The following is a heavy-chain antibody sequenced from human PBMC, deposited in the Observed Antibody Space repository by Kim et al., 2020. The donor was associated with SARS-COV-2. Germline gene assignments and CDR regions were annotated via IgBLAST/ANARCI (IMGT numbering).Heavy chain of an antibody. CDR2: INHSGST. V-gene: IGHV4-34*01. D-gene: IGHD6-13*01. J-gene: IGHJ4*02. Sequence: SETLSLTCAVYGGSFSGYYWSWIRQPPGKGLEWIGEINHSGSTNYNPSLKSRVTISVDTSKNQFSLKLSSVTAADTAVYYCARGGIAAAEQDYWGQGTLVTVSS. CDR1: GGSFSGYY. CDR3: ARGGIAAAEQDY.